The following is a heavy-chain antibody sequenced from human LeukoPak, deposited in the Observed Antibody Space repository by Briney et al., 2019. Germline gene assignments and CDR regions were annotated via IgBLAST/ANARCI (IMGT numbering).Heavy chain of an antibody. CDR1: GYTFTGYY. CDR2: INPNSGGT. D-gene: IGHD3-10*01. CDR3: ARRPLYGSGSYPIDY. J-gene: IGHJ4*02. Sequence: GASVKVSCKASGYTFTGYYMHWVRQAPGQGLEWMGWINPNSGGTNYAQKFQGRVTMTRDTSISTAYMELSRLRSDDTAVYYCARRPLYGSGSYPIDYWGQGTLVTVSS. V-gene: IGHV1-2*02.